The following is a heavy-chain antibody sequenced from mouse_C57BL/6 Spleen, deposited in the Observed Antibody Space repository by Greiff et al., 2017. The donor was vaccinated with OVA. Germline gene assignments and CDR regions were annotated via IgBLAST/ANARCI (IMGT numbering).Heavy chain of an antibody. Sequence: QVQLQQSGAELVKPGASVQMSCKASGYTFTSYWITWVKQRPGQGLEWIGDIYPGSGSTNYNEKFKSKATLTVDTSSSTAYMQLSSLTSEDSAVYYCAYTLYYYAMDYWGQGTSVTVSS. J-gene: IGHJ4*01. V-gene: IGHV1-55*01. CDR3: AYTLYYYAMDY. CDR2: IYPGSGST. CDR1: GYTFTSYW. D-gene: IGHD6-5*01.